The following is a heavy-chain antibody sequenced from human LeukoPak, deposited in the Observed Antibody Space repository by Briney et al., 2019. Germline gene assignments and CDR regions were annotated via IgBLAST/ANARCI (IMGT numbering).Heavy chain of an antibody. CDR2: INHSGYT. D-gene: IGHD2-21*02. CDR1: GASFDDYY. J-gene: IGHJ4*02. CDR3: TRMTAGHDY. V-gene: IGHV4-34*01. Sequence: SETLSLTCAVSGASFDDYYWSWVRQTPGKGLEWIGEINHSGYTNDSPSLKSRVTLSIDTSRKQFSLNLRSVTVADTGIYYCTRMTAGHDYWGQGTLVTVSS.